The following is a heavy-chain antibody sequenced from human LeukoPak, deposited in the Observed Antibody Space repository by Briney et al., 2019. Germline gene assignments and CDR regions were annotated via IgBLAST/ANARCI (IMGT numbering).Heavy chain of an antibody. CDR2: IYWDDDK. Sequence: SGPTLVKPTQTLTLTCTFSGVSLSTSCVGVGWIRQPPVKALEWLALIYWDDDKRYSTYLKSRLTITKDTSKHQVVLTMTNMDPVDTATYYCAHRRSSSWKSTYYFDYWGQGTLVTVSS. J-gene: IGHJ4*02. V-gene: IGHV2-5*02. CDR1: GVSLSTSCVG. D-gene: IGHD6-13*01. CDR3: AHRRSSSWKSTYYFDY.